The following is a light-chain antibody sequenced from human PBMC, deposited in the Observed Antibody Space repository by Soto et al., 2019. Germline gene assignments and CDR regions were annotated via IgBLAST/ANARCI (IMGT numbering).Light chain of an antibody. J-gene: IGKJ3*01. V-gene: IGKV3-20*01. CDR3: QQYGSSLFT. Sequence: VLTQSPGTLSLSPGEIATLSCRASQSVSSKYLAWYQQKPGQAPRVLIYGTSISASGVPERFSGGGSGTDFTLTITRPEPEDFAEYYCQQYGSSLFTFGPGTKVDFK. CDR1: QSVSSKY. CDR2: GTS.